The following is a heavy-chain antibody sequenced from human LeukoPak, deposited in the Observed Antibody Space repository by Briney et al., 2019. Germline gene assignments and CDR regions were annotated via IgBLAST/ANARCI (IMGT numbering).Heavy chain of an antibody. CDR2: IYYSGST. CDR3: ARVAAAGTTFDY. CDR1: GGSISSYY. Sequence: ETLSLTCTVSGGSISSYYWSWIRQPPGKGLEWIGYIYYSGSTNYNPSLKSRVTISVDTSKNQFSLKLSSVTAADTAVYYCARVAAAGTTFDYWGQGTLVTVSS. V-gene: IGHV4-59*01. D-gene: IGHD6-13*01. J-gene: IGHJ4*02.